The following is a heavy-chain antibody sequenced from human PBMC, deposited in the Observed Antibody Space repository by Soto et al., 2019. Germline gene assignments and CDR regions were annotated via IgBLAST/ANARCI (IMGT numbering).Heavy chain of an antibody. CDR1: GYSFTSYW. CDR2: IYPGDSDT. V-gene: IGHV5-51*01. J-gene: IGHJ4*02. Sequence: GESLKISCKVSGYSFTSYWIGWVRQMPGKGLEWMGIIYPGDSDTRYSPSFQGQVTISADKSISTAYLQWSSLKASDTAMYYCATSRQDILTGYYTAILDYWGQGTLVTVSS. D-gene: IGHD3-9*01. CDR3: ATSRQDILTGYYTAILDY.